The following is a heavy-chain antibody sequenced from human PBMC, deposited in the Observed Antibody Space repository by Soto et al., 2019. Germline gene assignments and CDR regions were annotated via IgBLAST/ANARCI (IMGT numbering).Heavy chain of an antibody. V-gene: IGHV1-46*01. CDR2: VNPSGGHT. CDR1: GDTFTDYY. Sequence: QVQLVQSGAEVKKPGASVKVSCKASGDTFTDYYIHWVRQAPGQGLEWMGTVNPSGGHTTYAQHFLGRMTMTRDTSTSTLYMELTSLTSEDPAVYYCARGGHVVVVTAALDYWGQGPLVTVSS. J-gene: IGHJ4*02. CDR3: ARGGHVVVVTAALDY. D-gene: IGHD2-21*02.